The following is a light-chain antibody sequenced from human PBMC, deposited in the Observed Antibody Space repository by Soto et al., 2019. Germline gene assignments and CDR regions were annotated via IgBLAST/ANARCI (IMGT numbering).Light chain of an antibody. J-gene: IGLJ1*01. Sequence: QSALTQPASVSGSPGQSITISCTGTSSDVGGYNHVSWYQQHPGKAPKLMICEVSNRPSGVSNRFSGSKSGNTASLTISGLQAEDEADYYCSAYISSSTHTVFCTGTKLTVL. CDR1: SSDVGGYNH. CDR2: EVS. V-gene: IGLV2-14*01. CDR3: SAYISSSTHTV.